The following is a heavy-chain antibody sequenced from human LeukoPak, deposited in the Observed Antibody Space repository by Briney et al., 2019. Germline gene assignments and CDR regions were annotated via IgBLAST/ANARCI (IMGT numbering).Heavy chain of an antibody. D-gene: IGHD6-6*01. Sequence: GGSLRLSCAPSGFTFSAYWMSCVRQSPGKGLEWVANIKLDGSEKYYVDSVKGRFTISRDNAKNSLYLQMNSLTAEDTAVYYCARALGSSSSDFVYWGQGTLVTVSS. CDR3: ARALGSSSSDFVY. CDR1: GFTFSAYW. J-gene: IGHJ4*02. CDR2: IKLDGSEK. V-gene: IGHV3-7*04.